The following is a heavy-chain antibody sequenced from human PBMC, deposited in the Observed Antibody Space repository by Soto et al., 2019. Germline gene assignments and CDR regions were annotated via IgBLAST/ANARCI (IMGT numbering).Heavy chain of an antibody. V-gene: IGHV3-33*01. J-gene: IGHJ4*02. D-gene: IGHD3-22*01. CDR2: IWYDGSNK. CDR3: ARTSWYYDSSGYAVDY. CDR1: GFTFSSYG. Sequence: QVQLVESGGGVVQPGSSLRLSCAASGFTFSSYGMHWVRQAPARGLEWVAVIWYDGSNKYYADSVKGRFTISRDNSKNTLYLQMNSLRAEDTAVYYCARTSWYYDSSGYAVDYWGQGTLVTVSS.